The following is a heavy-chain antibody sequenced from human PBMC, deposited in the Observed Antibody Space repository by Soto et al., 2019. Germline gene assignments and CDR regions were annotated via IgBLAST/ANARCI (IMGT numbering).Heavy chain of an antibody. CDR1: GGTFSSYA. CDR3: ARVSDYYYGMDV. J-gene: IGHJ6*02. CDR2: IIPIFGTA. V-gene: IGHV1-69*12. Sequence: QVQLVQSGAEVKKPGSSVKVSCKASGGTFSSYAISWVRQAPGQGLEWMGGIIPIFGTANYAQKFQSRVXIXAXXSTSTAYMELSSLRSEDTAVYYCARVSDYYYGMDVWGQGTTVTVSS. D-gene: IGHD3-16*02.